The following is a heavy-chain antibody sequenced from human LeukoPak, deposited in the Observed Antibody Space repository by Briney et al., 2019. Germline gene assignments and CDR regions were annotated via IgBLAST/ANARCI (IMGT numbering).Heavy chain of an antibody. D-gene: IGHD2-21*01. CDR3: ARAFPGEYYFDY. CDR2: INPSGGST. CDR1: GYTFTSYY. Sequence: GASVKVSCKASGYTFTSYYTHWVRQAPGQGLEWMGIINPSGGSTSYAQKFQGRVTMTRDTSTSTVYMELSSLRSEDTAVYYCARAFPGEYYFDYWGQGTLVTVSS. V-gene: IGHV1-46*01. J-gene: IGHJ4*02.